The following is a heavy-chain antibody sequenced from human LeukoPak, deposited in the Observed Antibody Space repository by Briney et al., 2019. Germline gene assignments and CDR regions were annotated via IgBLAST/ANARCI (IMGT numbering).Heavy chain of an antibody. D-gene: IGHD2-2*01. CDR3: ASGRLGHCSRTNCYDEDFDI. Sequence: SETLSLTCSVSGGSISSTSNYWGWIRQPPGTGLEWIGSIYYSGSTYYNPSLKSRVTISVDTSKNQFSLKLSSVTAADTAVYYCASGRLGHCSRTNCYDEDFDIWGQGTMVTVSS. CDR2: IYYSGST. J-gene: IGHJ3*02. V-gene: IGHV4-39*01. CDR1: GGSISSTSNY.